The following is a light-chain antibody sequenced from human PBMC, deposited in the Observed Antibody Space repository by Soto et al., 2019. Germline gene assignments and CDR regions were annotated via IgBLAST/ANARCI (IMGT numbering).Light chain of an antibody. Sequence: EIVMTQSPLSLTVTPGEPASISCRSSQSGLHSDGYNYLDWYLQEPRQSPQLLIYWGSNRASGVSDSFSRRGSRTDLTLKMSRVDADDVCVYYCMEALQTPHTCGQGTRVENK. CDR2: WGS. J-gene: IGKJ5*01. V-gene: IGKV2-28*01. CDR3: MEALQTPHT. CDR1: QSGLHSDGYNY.